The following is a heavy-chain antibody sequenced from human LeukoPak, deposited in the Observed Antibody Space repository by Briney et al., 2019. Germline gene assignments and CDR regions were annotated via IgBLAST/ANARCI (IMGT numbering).Heavy chain of an antibody. CDR2: ISSSSSYI. Sequence: GGSLRLSCAASGFTFSSYAMNWVRQAPGEGLEWVSSISSSSSYIYYADSVKGRFTISRDNAKNSLYLQMNSLRAEDTAVYYCARGPNYYYYYGMDVWGQGTTVTVSS. CDR3: ARGPNYYYYYGMDV. V-gene: IGHV3-21*01. CDR1: GFTFSSYA. J-gene: IGHJ6*02.